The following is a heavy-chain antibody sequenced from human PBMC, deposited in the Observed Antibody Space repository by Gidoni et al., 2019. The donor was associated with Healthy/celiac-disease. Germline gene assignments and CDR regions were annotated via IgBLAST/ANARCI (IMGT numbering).Heavy chain of an antibody. CDR1: GFTFRGHG. D-gene: IGHD3-10*01. CDR2: ILYDGSNK. V-gene: IGHV3-33*01. J-gene: IGHJ4*02. CDR3: AREESYYFDY. Sequence: QVQLVESGGGVVQPGRSLRLSCAASGFTFRGHGMHWVRQAPGKGLEWVAVILYDGSNKYYADSVKGRFTISRDNSKNTLYLQMNSLRAEGTAVYYCAREESYYFDYWGQGTLVTVSS.